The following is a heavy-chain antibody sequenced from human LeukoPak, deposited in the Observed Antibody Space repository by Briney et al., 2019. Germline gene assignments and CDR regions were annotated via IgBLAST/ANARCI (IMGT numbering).Heavy chain of an antibody. V-gene: IGHV4-59*08. CDR1: GGSISSYS. CDR3: ARHGGETIVATILHAFDI. CDR2: MSYSGST. Sequence: MASETLSLTCTVSGGSISSYSWSWIRQPPGEGLEWIGYMSYSGSTNYNPSLKSRISISVDTSKNQLSLSLSSVTAADTAVFYCARHGGETIVATILHAFDIWGQGTMVTVSS. D-gene: IGHD5-12*01. J-gene: IGHJ3*02.